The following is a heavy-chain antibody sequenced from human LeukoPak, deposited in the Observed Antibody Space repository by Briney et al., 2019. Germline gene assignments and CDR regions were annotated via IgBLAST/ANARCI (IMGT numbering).Heavy chain of an antibody. J-gene: IGHJ4*02. D-gene: IGHD3-22*01. CDR1: GFTFSSYA. V-gene: IGHV3-23*01. Sequence: PGGSLRLSCAASGFTFSSYAMSWVRQAPGKGLEWVSAISGSGGSTYYADSVKGRFTISRDNSKNTLYLQMNSLGAEDTAVYYCAKVAYYYDSSGYYPKDDYWGQGTLVTVSS. CDR2: ISGSGGST. CDR3: AKVAYYYDSSGYYPKDDY.